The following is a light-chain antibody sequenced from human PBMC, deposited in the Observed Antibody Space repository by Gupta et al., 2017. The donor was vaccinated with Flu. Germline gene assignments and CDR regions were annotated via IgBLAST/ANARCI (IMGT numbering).Light chain of an antibody. Sequence: SALTQPASVSGSPGQSITVSCTGTRTNIGDYNSVSWYQQHPGKAPELVIYEVSSRPSGVSNRFSGSKSGNTASLTISGLQAEDEADYYCGSYISSSTPWVFGGGTKLTVL. CDR1: RTNIGDYNS. J-gene: IGLJ3*02. CDR2: EVS. V-gene: IGLV2-14*01. CDR3: GSYISSSTPWV.